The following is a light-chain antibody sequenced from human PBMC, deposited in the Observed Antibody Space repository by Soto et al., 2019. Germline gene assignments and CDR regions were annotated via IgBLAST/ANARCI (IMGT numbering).Light chain of an antibody. CDR2: AAS. CDR1: QGISSY. V-gene: IGKV1-8*01. Sequence: AIRMTQSPSSLSASTGDRVTITCRASQGISSYLAWYQQKPGKAPKLLIYAASTLQSGVPSRFSGSGSGTDFTLTISCLQSDDFATYYCQQYYRYLITFGQGTRLEIK. J-gene: IGKJ5*01. CDR3: QQYYRYLIT.